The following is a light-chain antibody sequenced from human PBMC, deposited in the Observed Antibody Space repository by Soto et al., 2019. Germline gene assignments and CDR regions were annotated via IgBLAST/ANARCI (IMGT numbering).Light chain of an antibody. V-gene: IGKV3-15*01. Sequence: EIVMTQSPATLSVSPGERATLSCRASQSVSRYLAWYQQKPGQAPRLLIYGASTRATGTPARFSGSGSGTEFTLTITSLQSEDFAVYYCQQYNTWPRFGQGTKVEIK. CDR3: QQYNTWPR. J-gene: IGKJ1*01. CDR2: GAS. CDR1: QSVSRY.